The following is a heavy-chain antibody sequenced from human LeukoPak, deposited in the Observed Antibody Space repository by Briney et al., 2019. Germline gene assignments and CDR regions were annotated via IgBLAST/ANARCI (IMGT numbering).Heavy chain of an antibody. J-gene: IGHJ3*02. CDR2: FDPEDGET. CDR1: GYTLTELS. D-gene: IGHD6-13*01. V-gene: IGHV1-24*01. CDR3: ATVSRSSSWFDAFDI. Sequence: WASVKVSCKVSGYTLTELSMHWVRQAPGKGLEWMGGFDPEDGETIYAQEFQGRVTMTEDTSTDTAYMELSSLRSEDTAVYYCATVSRSSSWFDAFDIWGQGTMVTVSS.